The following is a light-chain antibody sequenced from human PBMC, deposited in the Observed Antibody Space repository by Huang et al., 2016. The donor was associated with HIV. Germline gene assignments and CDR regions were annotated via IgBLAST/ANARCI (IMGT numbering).Light chain of an antibody. J-gene: IGKJ2*01. Sequence: EIVMTQSPATLSVSPGERATLSCRASQSVNINLAWYQQKRGQAPRLLSYGASTRATGVPARFSGSGSGTEFTLTISSLQSEDFAVYYCQQHNDWPPYTFGQGTKVDLK. CDR2: GAS. CDR3: QQHNDWPPYT. CDR1: QSVNIN. V-gene: IGKV3-15*01.